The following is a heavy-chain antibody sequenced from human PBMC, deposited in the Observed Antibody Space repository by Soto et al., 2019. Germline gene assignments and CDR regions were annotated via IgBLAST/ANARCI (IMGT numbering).Heavy chain of an antibody. Sequence: SVKVSCKASGGTFSTHAIIWVRQAPGHGLEWMGGIIPISGTTYYTQKFQGRVTITADEPTSTAFMELSSLRVEDTATYFCARSSGWYEADAFDMWGQGTMVTVSS. CDR2: IIPISGTT. D-gene: IGHD6-19*01. J-gene: IGHJ3*02. CDR3: ARSSGWYEADAFDM. CDR1: GGTFSTHA. V-gene: IGHV1-69*13.